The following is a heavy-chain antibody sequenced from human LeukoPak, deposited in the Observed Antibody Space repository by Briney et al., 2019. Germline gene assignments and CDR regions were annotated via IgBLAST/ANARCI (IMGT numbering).Heavy chain of an antibody. CDR3: ATGSREAHIVGATTGLWY. Sequence: SGTLSLTCTVSGGSISSGSYYWSWIRQPAGKGLEWIGRIYTSGSTNYNPSLKSRVTISVDTSKNQFSLKLSSVTAADTAVYYCATGSREAHIVGATTGLWYWGQGTLVTVSS. CDR1: GGSISSGSYY. J-gene: IGHJ4*02. V-gene: IGHV4-61*02. D-gene: IGHD1-26*01. CDR2: IYTSGST.